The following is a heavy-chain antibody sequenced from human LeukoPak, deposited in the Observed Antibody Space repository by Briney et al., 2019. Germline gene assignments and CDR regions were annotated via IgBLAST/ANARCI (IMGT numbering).Heavy chain of an antibody. V-gene: IGHV3-21*05. J-gene: IGHJ3*02. CDR2: ISSSSSYI. D-gene: IGHD6-13*01. CDR1: GFTFSSYE. Sequence: NTGGSLRLSCAASGFTFSSYEMNWVRQAPGKGLEWVSYISSSSSYIYYADSVKGRFTISRDNAKNSLYLQMNSLRAEDTAVYYCASNLYSSSWYWSGAFDIWGQGTMVTVSS. CDR3: ASNLYSSSWYWSGAFDI.